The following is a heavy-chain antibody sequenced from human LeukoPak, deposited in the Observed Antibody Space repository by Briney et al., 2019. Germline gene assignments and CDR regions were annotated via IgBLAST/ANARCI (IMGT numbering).Heavy chain of an antibody. J-gene: IGHJ4*02. V-gene: IGHV3-66*02. CDR1: GFSVSNIP. D-gene: IGHD1-26*01. CDR2: IYSGGDT. Sequence: GGSLRLSCSASGFSVSNIPMSWVRRAPAKGLEWVSVIYSGGDTYYADSVKGRFTISRDNSKNTLYLQMNSLRAEDTAVYYCAKVHPRGVGATALIFDYWGQGTLVTVSS. CDR3: AKVHPRGVGATALIFDY.